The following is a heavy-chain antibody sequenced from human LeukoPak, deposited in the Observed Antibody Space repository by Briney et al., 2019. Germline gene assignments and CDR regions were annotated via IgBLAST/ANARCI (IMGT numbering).Heavy chain of an antibody. CDR1: GYSFTSYW. Sequence: GESLKISCKASGYSFTSYWIGWVRQMPGKGLEWMGVIYPGDSDTRYSPSFQGQVTISADKSISTAYLQWSSLKASDTAMYYCARDYYDRSGYYPVLGYWGQGTLVTVSS. CDR3: ARDYYDRSGYYPVLGY. V-gene: IGHV5-51*01. D-gene: IGHD3-22*01. CDR2: IYPGDSDT. J-gene: IGHJ4*02.